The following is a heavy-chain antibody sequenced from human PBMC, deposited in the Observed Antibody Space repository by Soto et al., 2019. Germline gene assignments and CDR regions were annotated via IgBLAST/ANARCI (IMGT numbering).Heavy chain of an antibody. V-gene: IGHV3-48*01. J-gene: IGHJ6*03. D-gene: IGHD2-2*01. Sequence: GGSLRLSCAASGFTFSSYSMNWVRQAPGKGLEWVSYISSSSSTIYYADSVKGRFTISRDNAKNSLYLQMNSLRAEDTAVYYCAREQVPAALFGYYYYMDVWGKGTTVTVSS. CDR3: AREQVPAALFGYYYYMDV. CDR1: GFTFSSYS. CDR2: ISSSSSTI.